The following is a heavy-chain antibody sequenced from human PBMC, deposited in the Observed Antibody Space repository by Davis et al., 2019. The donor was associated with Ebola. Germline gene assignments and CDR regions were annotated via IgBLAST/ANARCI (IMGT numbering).Heavy chain of an antibody. CDR3: P. J-gene: IGHJ5*02. V-gene: IGHV3-66*03. Sequence: GESLKISCAASGLTVSFNYMTWVRQAPGKGLEWVSVIYSCATTYFADFVKGRFTMSRDSSQMTLFLQMNSLRASTKGPSVSPWR. CDR2: IYSCATT. CDR1: GLTVSFNY.